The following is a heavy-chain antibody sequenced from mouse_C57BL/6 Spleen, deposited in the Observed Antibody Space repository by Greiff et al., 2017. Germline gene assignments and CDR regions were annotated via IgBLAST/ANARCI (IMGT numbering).Heavy chain of an antibody. CDR3: ARRKDSWFAY. J-gene: IGHJ3*01. CDR2: INPNNGGT. D-gene: IGHD3-2*01. Sequence: VKLQQSGPELVKPGASVKISCKASGYTFTDYYMNWVKQSHGKSLEWIGDINPNNGGTSYNQKFKGKATLTVDKSSSTAYMELRSLTSEDSAVYYCARRKDSWFAYWGQGTLVTVSA. V-gene: IGHV1-26*01. CDR1: GYTFTDYY.